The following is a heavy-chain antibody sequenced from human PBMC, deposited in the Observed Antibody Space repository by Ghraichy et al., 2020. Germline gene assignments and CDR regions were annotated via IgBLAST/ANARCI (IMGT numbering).Heavy chain of an antibody. CDR3: ARNGDARTFDI. D-gene: IGHD5-24*01. V-gene: IGHV4-34*01. Sequence: SETLSLTCAVYGGSFSGYYWSWIRQPPGKGLDWIGEINHSGSTNYNPSLKSRVTISVDTSKNQFSLKLSSVTAADTAVYYCARNGDARTFDIWGQGTMVTVSS. CDR1: GGSFSGYY. CDR2: INHSGST. J-gene: IGHJ3*02.